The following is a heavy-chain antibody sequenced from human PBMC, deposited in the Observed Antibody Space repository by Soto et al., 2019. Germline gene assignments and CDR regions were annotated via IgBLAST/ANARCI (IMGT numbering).Heavy chain of an antibody. CDR2: IIPIFGTA. J-gene: IGHJ5*02. CDR1: GGTFSSYA. V-gene: IGHV1-69*13. D-gene: IGHD3-22*01. Sequence: SVKVSCKASGGTFSSYAISWVRQAPGQGLEWMGGIIPIFGTANYAQKFQGRVTITADESTSTAYMELSSLRSEDTAVYYCARDGLKYYYDSSGYYHACGFDPWG. CDR3: ARDGLKYYYDSSGYYHACGFDP.